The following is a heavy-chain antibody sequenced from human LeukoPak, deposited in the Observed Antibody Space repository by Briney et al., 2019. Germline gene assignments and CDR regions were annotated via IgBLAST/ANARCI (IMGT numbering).Heavy chain of an antibody. J-gene: IGHJ6*03. V-gene: IGHV4-39*01. CDR2: IYYSGST. CDR1: GGSISSSSYY. CDR3: ARRGRITIFGVVPDYMDV. Sequence: PSETLSLTCTVSGGSISSSSYYWGWIRQPPGKGLEWIGSIYYSGSTYYNPSLKSRVTISVDTSKNQFSLKLSSVAAADTAVYYCARRGRITIFGVVPDYMDVWGKGTTVTVSS. D-gene: IGHD3-3*01.